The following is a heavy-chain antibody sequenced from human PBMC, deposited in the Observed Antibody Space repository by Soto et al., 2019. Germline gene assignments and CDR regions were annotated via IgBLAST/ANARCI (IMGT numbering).Heavy chain of an antibody. V-gene: IGHV4-59*01. CDR3: TRARYGDHFDS. CDR1: GDSMTGAN. CDR2: IDYSGST. Sequence: SETLCLTCSVSGDSMTGANWGWFRQSPEKGLEWIGYIDYSGSTNYNPSLRSRITITIDTSSNQFSLNLASVTAADAAVYYCTRARYGDHFDSWGQGTLVTVSS. D-gene: IGHD4-17*01. J-gene: IGHJ4*02.